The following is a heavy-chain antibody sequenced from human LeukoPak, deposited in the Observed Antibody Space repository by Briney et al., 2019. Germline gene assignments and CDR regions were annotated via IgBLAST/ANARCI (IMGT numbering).Heavy chain of an antibody. CDR1: GGSISNGGYY. V-gene: IGHV4-31*03. CDR3: ARDVHGWGPFDP. CDR2: IYNSGNT. D-gene: IGHD1-26*01. J-gene: IGHJ5*02. Sequence: SETLSLTCTVSGGSISNGGYYWSWIRQHPGKGLEWFGYIYNSGNTYYNPSLMSRVTISEDTSKNQFSLKLSSVTAADTAVYYCARDVHGWGPFDPWGQGTLVTVSS.